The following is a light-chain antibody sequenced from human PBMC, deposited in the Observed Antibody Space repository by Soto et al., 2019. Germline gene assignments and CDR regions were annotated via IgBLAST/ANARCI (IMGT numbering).Light chain of an antibody. CDR1: LSLTSNY. CDR3: QQSYSTTWT. CDR2: AAS. Sequence: EIVLTQSPGTLSLSPGERATLSCRAALSLTSNYVAWYQQKPGQAPRLLIYAASTRASGIPDRFSGSGSGTDFTLTISRLEPEDFATYSCQQSYSTTWTFGQGTKVDIK. J-gene: IGKJ1*01. V-gene: IGKV3-20*01.